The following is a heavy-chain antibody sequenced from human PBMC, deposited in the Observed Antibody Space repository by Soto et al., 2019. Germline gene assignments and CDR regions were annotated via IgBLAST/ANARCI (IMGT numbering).Heavy chain of an antibody. CDR2: INPSGGST. J-gene: IGHJ6*02. D-gene: IGHD3-3*01. Sequence: ASVKVSCKASGYTFTSYYMHWVRQAPGQGLEWMGIINPSGGSTSYAQKFQGRVTMTRDTSTSTVYMELSSLRSEDTAVYYCARDRYYAFWSGYYPRANYGMDGWGQGTTVTVSS. CDR1: GYTFTSYY. V-gene: IGHV1-46*01. CDR3: ARDRYYAFWSGYYPRANYGMDG.